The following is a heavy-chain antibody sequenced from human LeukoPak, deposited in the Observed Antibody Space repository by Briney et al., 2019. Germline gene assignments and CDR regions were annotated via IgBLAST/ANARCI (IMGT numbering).Heavy chain of an antibody. Sequence: GGSLRLSCAASGFIFSTYGMHWVRQAPGKGLEWVAFIRYDGSNKYYAGSVKGRFTISRDNSKNTLYLKMNSLRAEDTAVYYCAKDRSDYGDYWGQGTLVTVSS. CDR1: GFIFSTYG. D-gene: IGHD1-26*01. J-gene: IGHJ4*02. CDR3: AKDRSDYGDY. CDR2: IRYDGSNK. V-gene: IGHV3-30*02.